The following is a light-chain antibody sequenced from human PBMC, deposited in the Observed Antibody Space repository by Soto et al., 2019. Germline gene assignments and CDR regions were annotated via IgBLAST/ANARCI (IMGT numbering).Light chain of an antibody. Sequence: QSALTQPPSASGSPGQSVTISCTGTSSDIGAYNYVSWYQQHPGKAPKLIMSEVTKRPSGVPDRFSASKSGNTASLTVSGLRPEDEADYYCRSHAGANSFYVFGTGTKLTVL. CDR1: SSDIGAYNY. CDR2: EVT. CDR3: RSHAGANSFYV. J-gene: IGLJ1*01. V-gene: IGLV2-8*01.